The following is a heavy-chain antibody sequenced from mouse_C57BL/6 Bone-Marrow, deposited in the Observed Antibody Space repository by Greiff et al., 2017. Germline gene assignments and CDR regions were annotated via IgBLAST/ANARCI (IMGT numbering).Heavy chain of an antibody. CDR3: ARRPRITTVVDWYFDV. J-gene: IGHJ1*03. CDR1: GFSLSTSGMG. CDR2: IYWDDDK. Sequence: QVQLKESGPGILQSSQTLSLTCSFSGFSLSTSGMGVSWIRQPSGKGLEWLAHIYWDDDKRYNPSLKSRLTISKDTSRNQVFLKITSVDTADTATYYCARRPRITTVVDWYFDVWGTGTTVTVSS. D-gene: IGHD1-1*01. V-gene: IGHV8-12*01.